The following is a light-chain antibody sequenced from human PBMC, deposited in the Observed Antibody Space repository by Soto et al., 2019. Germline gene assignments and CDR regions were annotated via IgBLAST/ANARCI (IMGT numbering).Light chain of an antibody. CDR2: ANN. Sequence: QSVLTQPPSVSAAPGQKVTISCSGSSSNIGNNFVSWYQQLPGTAPKLLIYANNKRPSGIPDRFSGSKSGTSATLGTTGLQTGDEADYYCGTWDSILSAVVFGGGTKLTVL. V-gene: IGLV1-51*02. J-gene: IGLJ2*01. CDR3: GTWDSILSAVV. CDR1: SSNIGNNF.